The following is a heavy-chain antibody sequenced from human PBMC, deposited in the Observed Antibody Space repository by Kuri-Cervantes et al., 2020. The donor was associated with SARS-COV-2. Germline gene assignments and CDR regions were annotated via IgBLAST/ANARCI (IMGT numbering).Heavy chain of an antibody. V-gene: IGHV1-69*13. D-gene: IGHD3-22*01. Sequence: SVKVSCKASGYTFTSYAISWVRQAPGQGLEWMGGIIPILGTANYAQKFQGRVTITADESTSTAYMGLSSLRSEDTAVYYCALGYWGSGYPRYYYYMDVWGKGTTVTVSS. CDR1: GYTFTSYA. CDR3: ALGYWGSGYPRYYYYMDV. J-gene: IGHJ6*03. CDR2: IIPILGTA.